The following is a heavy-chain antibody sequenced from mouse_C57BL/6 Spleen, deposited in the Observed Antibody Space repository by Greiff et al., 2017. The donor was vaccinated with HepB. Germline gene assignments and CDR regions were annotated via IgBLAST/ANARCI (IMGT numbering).Heavy chain of an antibody. Sequence: QVQLQQSGAELVKPGASVKLSCKASGYTFTSYWMHWVKQRPGQGLEWIGMIHPNSGSTNYNEKFKSKATLTVDKSSSTAYMQLSSLTSEDSAVYYCARWWLRRDWYFDVWGTGTTVTVSS. CDR1: GYTFTSYW. CDR2: IHPNSGST. J-gene: IGHJ1*03. V-gene: IGHV1-64*01. CDR3: ARWWLRRDWYFDV. D-gene: IGHD2-2*01.